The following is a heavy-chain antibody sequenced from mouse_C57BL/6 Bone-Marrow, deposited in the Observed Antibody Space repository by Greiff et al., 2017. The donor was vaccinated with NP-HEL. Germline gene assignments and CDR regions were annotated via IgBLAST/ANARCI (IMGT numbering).Heavy chain of an antibody. CDR2: IDPSDSYT. CDR1: GYTFTSYW. Sequence: QLQQPGAELVMPGASVKLSCKASGYTFTSYWMHWVKQRPGQGLEWIGEIDPSDSYTNYNQKFKGKSTLTVDKSSSTAYMQLSSLTSEDSAVYYCARDGLEYYFDYWGQGTTLTVSS. CDR3: ARDGLEYYFDY. J-gene: IGHJ2*01. V-gene: IGHV1-69*01. D-gene: IGHD2-3*01.